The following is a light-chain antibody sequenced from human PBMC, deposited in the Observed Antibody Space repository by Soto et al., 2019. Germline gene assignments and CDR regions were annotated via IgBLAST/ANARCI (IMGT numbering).Light chain of an antibody. CDR3: QQYGSSGT. V-gene: IGKV3-20*01. CDR1: QTIYSN. CDR2: VSS. Sequence: IGMTQSPATLSVSPGQRVTLSCRASQTIYSNVAWYQQRPGQSPRLLIYVSSSRATGLPDRFSGSGSRTDFNLTISRLEPEDFAVYYCQQYGSSGTFGQGTRWIS. J-gene: IGKJ1*01.